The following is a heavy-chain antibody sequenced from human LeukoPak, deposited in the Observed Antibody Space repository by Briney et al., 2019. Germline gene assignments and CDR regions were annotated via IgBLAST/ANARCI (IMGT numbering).Heavy chain of an antibody. CDR1: GFTFSSYG. CDR3: AKDRCSGGSCYSDY. CDR2: ISGSGGST. J-gene: IGHJ4*02. V-gene: IGHV3-23*01. Sequence: GGSLRLSCAASGFTFSSYGMSWVRQAPGKGLEWVSAISGSGGSTYYADSVKGRFTISRDDSKNTLYLQMNSLRAEDTAVYYCAKDRCSGGSCYSDYWGQGTLVTVSS. D-gene: IGHD2-15*01.